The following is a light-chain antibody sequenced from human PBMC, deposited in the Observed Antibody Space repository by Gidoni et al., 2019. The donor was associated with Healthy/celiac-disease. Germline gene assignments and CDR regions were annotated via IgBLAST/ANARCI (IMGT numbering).Light chain of an antibody. V-gene: IGLV3-25*03. Sequence: SYELTQPPSVSVSPGQTARITCSGDALPNQYAYWYQQKPGQAPVLVLYKDSERPSGIPERFSGSSSGTTVTLTISGVQAEDEADYYCQSADSSGFVVFGGGTKLTVL. CDR3: QSADSSGFVV. J-gene: IGLJ2*01. CDR1: ALPNQY. CDR2: KDS.